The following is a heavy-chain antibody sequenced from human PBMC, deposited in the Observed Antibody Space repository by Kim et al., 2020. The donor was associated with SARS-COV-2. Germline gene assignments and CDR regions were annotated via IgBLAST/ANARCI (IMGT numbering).Heavy chain of an antibody. J-gene: IGHJ4*02. CDR1: GYTFTSYW. D-gene: IGHD3-10*01. CDR2: IFPGDSDT. V-gene: IGHV5-51*01. CDR3: GTRNYGSGSYSFDY. Sequence: GESLKISCKASGYTFTSYWIGWVRQMPGKRLESMGIIFPGDSDTRYSPSIQGQVTISVDKSINTAFLQWNSLEATDTAMYYCGTRNYGSGSYSFDYWGQGTLVTVSS.